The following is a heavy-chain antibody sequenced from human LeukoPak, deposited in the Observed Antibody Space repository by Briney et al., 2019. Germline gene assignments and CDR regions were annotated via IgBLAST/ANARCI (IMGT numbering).Heavy chain of an antibody. D-gene: IGHD5-18*01. CDR1: GFTFSSYG. Sequence: GGSLRLSCAASGFTFSSYGMHWVRQAPGKGLEWVAFIRYDGSNKYYADCVKGRFTISRDNSKNTLYLQMNSLRAEDTAVYYCASGGYRYGLFDYWGQGTLATVSS. CDR2: IRYDGSNK. V-gene: IGHV3-30*02. CDR3: ASGGYRYGLFDY. J-gene: IGHJ4*02.